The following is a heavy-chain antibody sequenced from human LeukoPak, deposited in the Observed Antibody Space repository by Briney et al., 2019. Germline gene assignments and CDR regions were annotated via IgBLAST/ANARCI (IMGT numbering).Heavy chain of an antibody. D-gene: IGHD6-13*01. CDR3: ARGLRPYTAGTAYYYCMDV. V-gene: IGHV1-69*13. CDR1: DYTFGSYG. CDR2: IIPIFATA. Sequence: SVKVSCKAYDYTFGSYGVSWVRQAPGQGLEWMGGIIPIFATANYAQKFQGRVTITADESTSTAYMEVSSLTSEDTAVYYCARGLRPYTAGTAYYYCMDVWGKGTTITISS. J-gene: IGHJ6*03.